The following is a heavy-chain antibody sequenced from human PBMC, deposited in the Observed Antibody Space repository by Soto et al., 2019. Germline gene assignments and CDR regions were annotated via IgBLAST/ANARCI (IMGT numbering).Heavy chain of an antibody. D-gene: IGHD7-27*01. CDR2: IYYSGTT. CDR1: GGSISSSSYY. J-gene: IGHJ4*02. CDR3: ARGPSGDKVHY. V-gene: IGHV4-39*02. Sequence: PSETLSLTCTVSGGSISSSSYYWGRIRQPPGKGLEWIGSIYYSGTTYSNPSLKSQVTISLDTSKNHFSLTLSSVTAADTAVYYCARGPSGDKVHYWGQGALVTVSS.